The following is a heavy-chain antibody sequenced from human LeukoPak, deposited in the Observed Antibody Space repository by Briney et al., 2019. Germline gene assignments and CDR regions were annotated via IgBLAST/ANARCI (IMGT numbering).Heavy chain of an antibody. CDR1: GGSISSYY. Sequence: SETLSLTCTVSGGSISSYYWSWIRQPPGKGLEWIGYIYYSGSTNYNPSLKSRVTISVDTSKNQFSLKLSSVTAADTAVYYCASQGYCSGGSCYDAFDIWGQGTMVTVSS. D-gene: IGHD2-15*01. V-gene: IGHV4-59*01. J-gene: IGHJ3*02. CDR2: IYYSGST. CDR3: ASQGYCSGGSCYDAFDI.